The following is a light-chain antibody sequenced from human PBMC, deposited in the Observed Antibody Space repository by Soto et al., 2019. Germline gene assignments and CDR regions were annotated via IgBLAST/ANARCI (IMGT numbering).Light chain of an antibody. CDR3: QQGSKWPPR. CDR2: DAS. V-gene: IGKV3-11*01. CDR1: QSVSSN. Sequence: DIVMTQSPGTLSLSPGERATLSCRSSQSVSSNFLAWYQQKPGQAPRLLIYDASNRATGIPARFSGSGSGTDFTLTISSLEPEDFAVYYCQQGSKWPPRFGQGIKVDIK. J-gene: IGKJ1*01.